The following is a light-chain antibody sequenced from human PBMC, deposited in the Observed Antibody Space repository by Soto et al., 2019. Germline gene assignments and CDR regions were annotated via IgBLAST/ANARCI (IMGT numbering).Light chain of an antibody. V-gene: IGLV4-69*01. CDR1: SGHSNYV. Sequence: QSVLTQSPSASASLGASVKLTCTLSSGHSNYVVAWHQQQPEKGPRYLMKLNTDGSLHKGDGIPDRFSGSSSGAERYLTISSLQSEDEGDYYCQTWDTGIRLFGGGTQLTVL. CDR2: LNTDGSL. CDR3: QTWDTGIRL. J-gene: IGLJ2*01.